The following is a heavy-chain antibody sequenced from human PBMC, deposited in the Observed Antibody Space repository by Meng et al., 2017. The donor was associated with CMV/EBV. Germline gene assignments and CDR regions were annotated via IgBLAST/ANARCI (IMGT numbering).Heavy chain of an antibody. CDR2: ISISSSYI. CDR1: GFTFSSYS. J-gene: IGHJ4*02. V-gene: IGHV3-21*01. Sequence: GGSLRLSCAASGFTFSSYSMNWVRQAPGKGLEWVSSISISSSYIYYADSVKGRFTISRDNAKNSLYLQMNSLRAEDTAVHYCARSYYGSGTFDYWGQGTLVTVSS. CDR3: ARSYYGSGTFDY. D-gene: IGHD3-10*01.